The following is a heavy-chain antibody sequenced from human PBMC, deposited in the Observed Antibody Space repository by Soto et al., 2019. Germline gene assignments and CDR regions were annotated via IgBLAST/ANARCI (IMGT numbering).Heavy chain of an antibody. J-gene: IGHJ6*02. CDR3: ARESGLYYYGMDV. CDR1: GGSIRSGGYS. Sequence: SETLSLTCTVSGGSIRSGGYSWGWIRQPPGKGLEWIGYIYHSGSTYYNPSLKSRVTISVDRSKNQFSLKLSSVTAADTAVYYCARESGLYYYGMDVWDQGTTVTVSS. V-gene: IGHV4-30-2*01. CDR2: IYHSGST.